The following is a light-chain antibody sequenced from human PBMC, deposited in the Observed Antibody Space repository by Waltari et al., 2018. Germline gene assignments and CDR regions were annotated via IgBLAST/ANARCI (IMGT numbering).Light chain of an antibody. J-gene: IGKJ2*01. CDR3: QQYSSFST. CDR1: QSVGTW. V-gene: IGKV1-5*03. CDR2: MAS. Sequence: DIHMTQSPSTLSASVGDRVTISCRASQSVGTWLAWYQQKPGKAPKLLVYMASSLESGVTSRGSGSGSGTEFTLTISSLQPDDFATYSCQQYSSFSTFGQGTKV.